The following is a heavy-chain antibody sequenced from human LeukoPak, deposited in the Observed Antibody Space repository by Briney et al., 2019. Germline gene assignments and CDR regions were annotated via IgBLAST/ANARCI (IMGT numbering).Heavy chain of an antibody. CDR1: GFTFSSYE. Sequence: PGGSLRLSCAASGFTFSSYEMNWVRQAPGKGLEWVLYISSSGSTIYYADSVKGRFTISRDNAKNSLYVQMSSLRAEDTAVYYCARGVPRYCSGTSCYKDYYYMDVWGKGTTVTVSS. J-gene: IGHJ6*03. CDR3: ARGVPRYCSGTSCYKDYYYMDV. D-gene: IGHD2-2*02. V-gene: IGHV3-48*03. CDR2: ISSSGSTI.